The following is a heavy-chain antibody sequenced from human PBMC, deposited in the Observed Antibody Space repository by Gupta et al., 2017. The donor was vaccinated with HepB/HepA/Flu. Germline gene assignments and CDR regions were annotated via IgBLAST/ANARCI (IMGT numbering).Heavy chain of an antibody. D-gene: IGHD3-16*02. J-gene: IGHJ5*02. CDR3: ARSVRHFGSYHGWFDP. V-gene: IGHV4-59*11. CDR2: IDYSGST. Sequence: QVQLQESGPGLVKPSETLSLTCTVSGGSIRTHYWSGFRQPPGKGLEWIGYIDYSGSTNYNPSLESRVTMSVDTSKDQFSLSLYSVTAADTAVYYCARSVRHFGSYHGWFDPWGQGILVTVSS. CDR1: GGSIRTHY.